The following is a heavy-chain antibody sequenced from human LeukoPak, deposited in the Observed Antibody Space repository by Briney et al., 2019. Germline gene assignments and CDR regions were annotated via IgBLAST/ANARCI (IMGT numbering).Heavy chain of an antibody. Sequence: ASVKVSFKASGYTFTSYGISWVRQAPGQGLEWMGWISAYNGNTNYAQKLQGRVTMTTDTSTSTAYMELRSLRSDDTAVYYCARRSGYSYGSGNWFDPWGQGTLVTVSS. CDR1: GYTFTSYG. J-gene: IGHJ5*02. CDR2: ISAYNGNT. V-gene: IGHV1-18*01. CDR3: ARRSGYSYGSGNWFDP. D-gene: IGHD5-18*01.